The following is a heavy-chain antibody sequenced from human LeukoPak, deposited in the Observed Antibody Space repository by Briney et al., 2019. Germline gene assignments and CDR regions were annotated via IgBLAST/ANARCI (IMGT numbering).Heavy chain of an antibody. V-gene: IGHV4-59*08. D-gene: IGHD6-13*01. CDR2: IYYSGST. Sequence: PSETLSLTCTVSGGSISSYYWSWIRQPPGKGLEWIGYIYYSGSTNYNPSLKSRVTISVDTSKNQFSLKLSSVTAADTAVYYCARVPYSSSWFVDDAFDIWGQGTMVTVSS. J-gene: IGHJ3*02. CDR3: ARVPYSSSWFVDDAFDI. CDR1: GGSISSYY.